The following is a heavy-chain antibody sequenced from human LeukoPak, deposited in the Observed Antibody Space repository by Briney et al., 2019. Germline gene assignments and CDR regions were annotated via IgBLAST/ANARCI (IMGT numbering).Heavy chain of an antibody. V-gene: IGHV4-4*07. D-gene: IGHD3-22*01. CDR2: IYTTGST. CDR3: AREGSSYDSSTNDAFDI. CDR1: GGSINNYY. Sequence: SETLSLTCTVSGGSINNYYWSWIRQPAGKGLEWIGRIYTTGSTNYNPSLKSRITMSVDTSKNQFSLKLSSVTAADTAVYYCAREGSSYDSSTNDAFDIWGQGTMVTVSS. J-gene: IGHJ3*02.